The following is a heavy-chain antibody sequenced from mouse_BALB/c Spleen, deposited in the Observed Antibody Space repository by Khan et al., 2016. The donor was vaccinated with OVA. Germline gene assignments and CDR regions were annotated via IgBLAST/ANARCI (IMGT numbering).Heavy chain of an antibody. V-gene: IGHV1S137*01. D-gene: IGHD1-1*01. CDR2: ISTYYDDA. J-gene: IGHJ4*01. Sequence: QVQLQQSGAELVRPGVSVKISCKGSGYTFTDYAMHWVKQSHAKSLEWIGVISTYYDDASYNQKFKGKATMTVDKSSSTAYLEHARLTSEDYAIYYCARNYYGTRNAMDYWGQGTSVTVAS. CDR1: GYTFTDYA. CDR3: ARNYYGTRNAMDY.